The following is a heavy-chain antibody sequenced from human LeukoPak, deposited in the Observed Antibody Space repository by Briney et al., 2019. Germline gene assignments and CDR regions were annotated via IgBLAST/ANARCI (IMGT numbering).Heavy chain of an antibody. J-gene: IGHJ4*02. Sequence: ASVKVSCKASGYTFTSYAVHWVRQAPGQRLEWMGWINAGNGNTKYSQKFQGRVTITRDTSASTAYMELSSLRSEDTAVYYCAASITMIVGPFDYWGQGTLVTVSS. V-gene: IGHV1-3*01. CDR3: AASITMIVGPFDY. CDR2: INAGNGNT. D-gene: IGHD3-22*01. CDR1: GYTFTSYA.